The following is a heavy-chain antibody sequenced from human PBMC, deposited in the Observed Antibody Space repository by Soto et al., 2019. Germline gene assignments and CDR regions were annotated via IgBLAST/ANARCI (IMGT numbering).Heavy chain of an antibody. CDR2: INHSGST. J-gene: IGHJ4*02. D-gene: IGHD2-15*01. Sequence: SETLSLTCAVYGGSFSGYYWSWIRQPPGKGLEWIGEINHSGSTNHNPSLKSRVTISVDTSKNQFSLKLSSVTAADTAVYYCARADCSGGSCYLFYWGQGTLVTVSS. CDR1: GGSFSGYY. CDR3: ARADCSGGSCYLFY. V-gene: IGHV4-34*01.